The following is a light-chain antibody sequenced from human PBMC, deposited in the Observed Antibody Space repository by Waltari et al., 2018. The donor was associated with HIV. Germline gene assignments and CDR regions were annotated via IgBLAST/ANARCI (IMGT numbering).Light chain of an antibody. CDR2: LGS. J-gene: IGKJ3*01. V-gene: IGKV2-28*01. CDR3: MQTLQTVT. CDR1: QSLLHNNGNNY. Sequence: EIVLTQSPLSLPVTPGEPASISCRSSQSLLHNNGNNYLDWYLQKPGQSPHLLIYLGSSRASGVPDRFSGSGSGTNFTLKINRVEAEDVGVYYCMQTLQTVTFGPGTKVDLK.